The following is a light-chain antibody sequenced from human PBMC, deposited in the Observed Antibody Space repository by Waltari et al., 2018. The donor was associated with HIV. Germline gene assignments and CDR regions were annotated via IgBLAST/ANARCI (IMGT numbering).Light chain of an antibody. J-gene: IGKJ4*01. V-gene: IGKV4-1*01. CDR1: RSILFTSNNKHY. Sequence: DIVMTKSTDSLALSRGARATTNCMSRRSILFTSNNKHYLAWYQQKPGQPPKLHIYWASTRESGVPDRFSGSGSVTDFTLTISSLQTEDVAVYYCQQYFSTPFTFGGGTKVEIE. CDR3: QQYFSTPFT. CDR2: WAS.